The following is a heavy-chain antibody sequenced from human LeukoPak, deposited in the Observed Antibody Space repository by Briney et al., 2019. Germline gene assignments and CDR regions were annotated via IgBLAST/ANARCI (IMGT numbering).Heavy chain of an antibody. CDR2: IYYSGNT. D-gene: IGHD3-10*01. J-gene: IGHJ3*02. V-gene: IGHV4-31*03. Sequence: SQTLPLTCTVSGDSIFSASYYWGWLRQPPGKSLEWIGFIYYSGNTYYSSSLRSRISISIDTSNNQFSLSLSSVTVADTAVYYCAREGTAHAFDIWGRGTMVTVSS. CDR3: AREGTAHAFDI. CDR1: GDSIFSASYY.